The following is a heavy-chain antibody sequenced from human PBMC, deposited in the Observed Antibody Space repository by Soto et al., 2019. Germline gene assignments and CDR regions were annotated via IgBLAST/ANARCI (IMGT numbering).Heavy chain of an antibody. Sequence: EVQLVESGGGLVKPGGSLRLSCAASGFTFKNAWMTWVRQAPGKGLEWVGRIETKADGGKTDYVAAVKGRFTISRDDSKNTLYLEMNSLKPENTAVYFCAPTMTTVTPQNWGQGPLVTVSS. V-gene: IGHV3-15*04. CDR2: IETKADGGKT. J-gene: IGHJ4*02. CDR1: GFTFKNAW. D-gene: IGHD4-17*01. CDR3: APTMTTVTPQN.